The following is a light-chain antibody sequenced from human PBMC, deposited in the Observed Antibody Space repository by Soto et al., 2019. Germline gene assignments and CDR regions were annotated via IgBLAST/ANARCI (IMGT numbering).Light chain of an antibody. CDR2: HAS. CDR1: QSVSNTY. J-gene: IGKJ2*01. Sequence: EIVLTQSPGTLSLSPGERATLSCRTSQSVSNTYLAWYQQKPGQAPRLLIYHASSRATGIPGRFSGSGSWKDFTLTISRLEPEDFAVYYCQQYGTSPPVYAFGQGTKLEI. V-gene: IGKV3-20*01. CDR3: QQYGTSPPVYA.